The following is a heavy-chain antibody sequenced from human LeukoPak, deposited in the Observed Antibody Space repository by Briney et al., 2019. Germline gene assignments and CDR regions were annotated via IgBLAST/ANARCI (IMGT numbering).Heavy chain of an antibody. V-gene: IGHV3-30*18. D-gene: IGHD3-22*01. J-gene: IGHJ4*02. CDR2: ISYDGSNK. CDR1: GFTFSSYG. CDR3: AKDRQRGVACYYDSGGYSSGDY. Sequence: GGSLRLSCAASGFTFSSYGMHWVRQAPGKGLEWVAVISYDGSNKHYADSVKGRFTISRDNSKNTLYLQMNSLRAEDTAVYYCAKDRQRGVACYYDSGGYSSGDYWGQGTLVTVSS.